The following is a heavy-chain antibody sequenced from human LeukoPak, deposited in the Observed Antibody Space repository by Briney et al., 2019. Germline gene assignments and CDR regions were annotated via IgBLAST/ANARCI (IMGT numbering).Heavy chain of an antibody. V-gene: IGHV5-10-1*01. CDR2: IDPSDSYT. CDR3: ARHDPRITMVRGETQNWFDP. D-gene: IGHD3-10*01. J-gene: IGHJ5*02. CDR1: GYSFTSYW. Sequence: GESLKISCKGPGYSFTSYWISWVRQMPGKGLEWMGRIDPSDSYTNYSPSFQGHVTISADKSISTAYLQWSSLKASDTAMYYCARHDPRITMVRGETQNWFDPWGQGTLVTVSS.